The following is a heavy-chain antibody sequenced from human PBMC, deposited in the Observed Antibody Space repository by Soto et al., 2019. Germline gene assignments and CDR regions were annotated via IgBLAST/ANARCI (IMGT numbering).Heavy chain of an antibody. CDR2: ISGSGGST. CDR3: AKKEGAVHNQVDY. J-gene: IGHJ4*02. Sequence: GGSLRLSCAASGFTFSNYAMSWVRQAPGKGLEWVSGISGSGGSTYYADSEKGRFTISRDNSKNTLYLQMNSLRAEDTAVYYCAKKEGAVHNQVDYWGQGTLVTLSS. D-gene: IGHD3-10*01. V-gene: IGHV3-23*01. CDR1: GFTFSNYA.